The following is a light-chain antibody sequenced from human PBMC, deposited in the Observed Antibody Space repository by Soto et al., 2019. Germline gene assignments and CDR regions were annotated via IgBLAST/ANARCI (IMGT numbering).Light chain of an antibody. J-gene: IGKJ2*01. V-gene: IGKV1-33*01. CDR2: DAS. CDR3: QQSDDLPYA. CDR1: QDIRKY. Sequence: IQMTQSPSLLSASVGDRVTITCQATQDIRKYLNWYQQTPGKAPKLLIYDASRLETGVPPRFSGSGSGTYFTFTISSLQPEDLATYYCQQSDDLPYAFGQGTKLEIK.